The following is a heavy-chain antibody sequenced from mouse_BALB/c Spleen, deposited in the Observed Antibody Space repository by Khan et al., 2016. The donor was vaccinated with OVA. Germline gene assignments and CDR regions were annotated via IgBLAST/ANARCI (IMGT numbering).Heavy chain of an antibody. CDR1: GYIFSSYW. CDR2: MNPSTGYS. Sequence: QVQLQQPGAELAKPGASVKMSCKAPGYIFSSYWMNWVKQRPGQGLEWIGHMNPSTGYSEYNQKFKDKATLTADKSSNTAYMQLSSLTSEDSAVYYCARSGYGSLAYWGQGTLVTVS. J-gene: IGHJ3*01. CDR3: ARSGYGSLAY. D-gene: IGHD1-1*01. V-gene: IGHV1-7*01.